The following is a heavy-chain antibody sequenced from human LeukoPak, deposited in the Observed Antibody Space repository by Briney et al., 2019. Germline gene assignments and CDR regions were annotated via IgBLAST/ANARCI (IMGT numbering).Heavy chain of an antibody. D-gene: IGHD6-13*01. CDR2: IYSGGST. Sequence: GGSLRLSCAASGFPVSSNYMSWVRQAPGKELEWVSVIYSGGSTYYADSVKGRFTISRDNSKNTLYLQMNSLRAEDTAVYYCARDLVAAAGPYFDYWGQGTLVTVSS. J-gene: IGHJ4*02. CDR3: ARDLVAAAGPYFDY. V-gene: IGHV3-53*01. CDR1: GFPVSSNY.